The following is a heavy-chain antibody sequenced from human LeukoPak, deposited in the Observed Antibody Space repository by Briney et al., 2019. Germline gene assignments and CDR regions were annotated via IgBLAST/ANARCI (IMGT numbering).Heavy chain of an antibody. D-gene: IGHD3-22*01. V-gene: IGHV3-74*01. CDR1: GFTFSNYW. CDR3: AREERDSVDY. CDR2: IKSDGSST. J-gene: IGHJ4*02. Sequence: GGSLRLSCAASGFTFSNYWMHWVRQAPGKGPVWVSRIKSDGSSTRFADSVQGRFTISRDNGKNTVYLQMNSLRAEDTAVYYCAREERDSVDYWGQGTLVTVSS.